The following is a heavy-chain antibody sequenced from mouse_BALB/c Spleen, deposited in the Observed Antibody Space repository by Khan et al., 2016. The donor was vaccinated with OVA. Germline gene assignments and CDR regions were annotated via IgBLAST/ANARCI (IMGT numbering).Heavy chain of an antibody. D-gene: IGHD2-14*01. V-gene: IGHV3-2*02. CDR3: ARSLYYSYGYAFDY. CDR2: ITSSGHT. J-gene: IGHJ4*01. CDR1: GYSITSDST. Sequence: EVQLQQSGAGLVKPSLSLSLTCTVTGYSITSDSTRNWNRQFPGNKLEIRGYITSSGHTSYNPYLKDRTTITRDTSKNQFFLQLKSVTTEDTATYYCARSLYYSYGYAFDYWGRGTSVTVSS.